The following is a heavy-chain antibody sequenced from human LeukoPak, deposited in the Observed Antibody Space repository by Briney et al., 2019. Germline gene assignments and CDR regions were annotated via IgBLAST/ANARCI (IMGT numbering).Heavy chain of an antibody. Sequence: GGSLRLSCAASGFTFSSYAMSWVRQAPGKGLEWVANIKQDGSEKYYVDSVKGRFTISRDNAKNSLYLQMNSLRAEDTAVYYCARDSVYYYDSSGDYWGQGTLVTVSA. CDR2: IKQDGSEK. CDR3: ARDSVYYYDSSGDY. V-gene: IGHV3-7*01. J-gene: IGHJ4*02. D-gene: IGHD3-22*01. CDR1: GFTFSSYA.